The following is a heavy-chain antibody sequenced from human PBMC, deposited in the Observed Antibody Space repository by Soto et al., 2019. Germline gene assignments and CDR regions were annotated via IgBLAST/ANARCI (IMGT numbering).Heavy chain of an antibody. D-gene: IGHD6-6*01. CDR2: IIPIFGTA. Sequence: QVQLVQSGAEGKKPGSSVKVSCKASGGTFSSYAISWVRQAPGQGLEWMGGIIPIFGTANYAQKFQGRVTITAEESTSTAYMELSSLRSEDTAVYYCASRSRSIAAPWYWFDPWGQGTLVTVYS. V-gene: IGHV1-69*01. CDR3: ASRSRSIAAPWYWFDP. J-gene: IGHJ5*02. CDR1: GGTFSSYA.